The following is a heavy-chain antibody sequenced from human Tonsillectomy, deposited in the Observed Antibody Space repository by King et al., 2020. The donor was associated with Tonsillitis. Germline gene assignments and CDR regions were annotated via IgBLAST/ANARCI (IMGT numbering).Heavy chain of an antibody. V-gene: IGHV1-69*01. CDR2: IIPIFGTT. CDR1: GGTFSSYG. J-gene: IGHJ6*03. Sequence: QLVQSGAEVKKLGSSVKVSCKASGGTFSSYGISWVRQAPGQGLEWMGGIIPIFGTTNYAQKFQGRVTITADESTSTAYMELSSLRSEDTAVYYCARGMTIFGVVTPNMDVWGKGTTVTVSS. D-gene: IGHD3-3*01. CDR3: ARGMTIFGVVTPNMDV.